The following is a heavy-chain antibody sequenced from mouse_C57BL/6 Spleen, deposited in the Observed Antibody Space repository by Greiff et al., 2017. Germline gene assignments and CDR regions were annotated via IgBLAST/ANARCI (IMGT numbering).Heavy chain of an antibody. CDR2: IWGDGST. Sequence: QVQLKESGPGLVAPSQSLSITCTVSGFSFTSYGVSWVRQPPGKGLEWLGVIWGDGSTNYHSALISRLSISKDNSKSQVFLKLNRLQTDDTATYYCGKSITSIVADYYAMDYWGQGTSVTVSS. CDR3: GKSITSIVADYYAMDY. V-gene: IGHV2-3*01. J-gene: IGHJ4*01. D-gene: IGHD1-1*01. CDR1: GFSFTSYG.